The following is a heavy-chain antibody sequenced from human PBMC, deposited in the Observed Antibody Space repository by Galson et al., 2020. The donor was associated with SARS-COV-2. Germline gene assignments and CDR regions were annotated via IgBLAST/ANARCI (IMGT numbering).Heavy chain of an antibody. Sequence: GESLKISCKASGYTFTSYGISWVRQAPGQGLEWMGWISAYNGNTNYAQKLQGRVTMTTDTSTSTAYMELRSLRSDDTAVYYCALTILTGYLFDYWGQGTLVTVSS. V-gene: IGHV1-18*01. CDR2: ISAYNGNT. CDR1: GYTFTSYG. CDR3: ALTILTGYLFDY. D-gene: IGHD3-9*01. J-gene: IGHJ4*02.